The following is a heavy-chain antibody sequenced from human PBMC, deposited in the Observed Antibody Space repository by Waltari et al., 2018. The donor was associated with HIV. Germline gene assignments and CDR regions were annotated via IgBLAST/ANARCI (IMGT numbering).Heavy chain of an antibody. Sequence: EVQLVESGGGLVQPGGSLKLSCAASGFTLSRYDMPWVRRATGKSMEWVAGIVKTGDTYYPGSVRGRFTISRENVKNSLYLQRNSLRPGDTAVYYCARDNTRGGLDVWGQGTSVTVSS. CDR1: GFTLSRYD. V-gene: IGHV3-13*01. J-gene: IGHJ6*02. CDR3: ARDNTRGGLDV. CDR2: IVKTGDT. D-gene: IGHD2-2*02.